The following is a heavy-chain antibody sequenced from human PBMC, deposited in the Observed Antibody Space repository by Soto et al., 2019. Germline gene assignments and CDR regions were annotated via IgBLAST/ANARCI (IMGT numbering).Heavy chain of an antibody. CDR1: GFSFSTYA. CDR3: TRDSNTADVGPRPIGYFDL. CDR2: ISATGGRT. D-gene: IGHD2-15*01. J-gene: IGHJ2*01. Sequence: EVQLLESGGGLVQPGGSLRLSCAASGFSFSTYAMAWVRQAPGKGLDWVSLISATGGRTYYADSVKGRFTISRDNSKNILHLQLNSLRAEDTALYYCTRDSNTADVGPRPIGYFDLWGRGTLVTVSA. V-gene: IGHV3-23*01.